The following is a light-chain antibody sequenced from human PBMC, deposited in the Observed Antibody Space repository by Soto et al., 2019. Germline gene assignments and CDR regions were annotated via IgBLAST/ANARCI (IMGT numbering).Light chain of an antibody. CDR2: GVS. J-gene: IGKJ5*01. CDR1: QSISSN. CDR3: QQYGSSPSIN. V-gene: IGKV3-20*01. Sequence: EVVLTHSPGTLSMSPLEIATLSCRSSQSISSNLAWYQQKPGQAPRLLIYGVSSRATGVPARFSGSGSGTDFTLTISRLEPEDFAVYYCQQYGSSPSINFGQGTRLEIK.